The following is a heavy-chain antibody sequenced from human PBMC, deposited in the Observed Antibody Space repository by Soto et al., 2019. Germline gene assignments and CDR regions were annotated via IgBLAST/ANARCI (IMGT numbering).Heavy chain of an antibody. CDR1: GFTFSSYS. D-gene: IGHD6-6*01. J-gene: IGHJ3*02. CDR3: ARDATYSSSDFDI. CDR2: ISSSSSYI. V-gene: IGHV3-21*01. Sequence: GGSLRLSCAASGFTFSSYSMNWVRQAPGKGLEWVSSISSSSSYIYYADSVKGRFTISRDNAKNSLYLQMNSLRAEDTAVYYCARDATYSSSDFDIWGQGTMVTVSS.